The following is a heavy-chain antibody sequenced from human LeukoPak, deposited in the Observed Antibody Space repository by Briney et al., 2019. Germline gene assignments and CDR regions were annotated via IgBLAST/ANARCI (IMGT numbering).Heavy chain of an antibody. J-gene: IGHJ6*04. Sequence: PGGSLRLSCAASGFTFSNYSMNWVRQAPGKGLEWVSFISSSRSYIYYADSVKGRFTISRDNAKNSLYLQMNSLRAEDTAVYYCAELGITMIGGVWGKGTTVTISS. CDR3: AELGITMIGGV. CDR1: GFTFSNYS. CDR2: ISSSRSYI. D-gene: IGHD3-10*02. V-gene: IGHV3-21*01.